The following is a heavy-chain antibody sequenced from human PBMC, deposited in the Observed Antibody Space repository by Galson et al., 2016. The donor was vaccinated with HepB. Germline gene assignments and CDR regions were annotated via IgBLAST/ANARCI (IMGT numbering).Heavy chain of an antibody. Sequence: SVKVSCKASGYTFSTYAIDWVRQAPGQRLEWMGRINAGNGNTKYSQKFQGRVTMTRDTSATTAYMELNSLRAEDTAVYYCARSWGRGSQTYPLEHWGQGTLVTVSS. J-gene: IGHJ4*02. D-gene: IGHD1-26*01. V-gene: IGHV1-3*01. CDR1: GYTFSTYA. CDR3: ARSWGRGSQTYPLEH. CDR2: INAGNGNT.